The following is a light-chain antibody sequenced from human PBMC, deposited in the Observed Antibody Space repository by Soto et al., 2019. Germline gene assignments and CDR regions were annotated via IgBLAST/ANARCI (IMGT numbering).Light chain of an antibody. J-gene: IGKJ4*01. CDR3: QHYYNTPLT. V-gene: IGKV4-1*01. CDR1: QSVLYSSNNKNY. CDR2: WAS. Sequence: DIVMTQSPDSLAVSLGERATINCKSSQSVLYSSNNKNYLAWYQQKPGQPPKLLIYWASTRESGVPDRFSGSGSGTEFTLTISSLQAEAVALYYCQHYYNTPLTFGGWTKVESK.